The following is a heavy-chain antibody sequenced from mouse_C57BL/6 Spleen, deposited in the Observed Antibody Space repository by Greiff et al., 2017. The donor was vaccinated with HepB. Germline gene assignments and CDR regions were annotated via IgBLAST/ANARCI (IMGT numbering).Heavy chain of an antibody. J-gene: IGHJ2*01. Sequence: EVKLQQSGPELVKPGASVKISCKASGYTFTDYYMNWVKQSHGKSLEWIGGINPNNGGTSYNQKFKGKATLTVDKSSRTANMELRSLTSEDSAVYYFARSAVVFDYWGQGTTLTVSS. CDR2: INPNNGGT. V-gene: IGHV1-26*01. D-gene: IGHD1-1*01. CDR3: ARSAVVFDY. CDR1: GYTFTDYY.